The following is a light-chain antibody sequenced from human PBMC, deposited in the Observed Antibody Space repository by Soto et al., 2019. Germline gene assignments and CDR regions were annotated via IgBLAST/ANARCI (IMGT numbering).Light chain of an antibody. J-gene: IGKJ4*01. Sequence: DIQMTQSPSSLSASLGDRVTITCRASQSISSYLNWYQQKPGKAPKLLIYAASSLQSGVPSRFSGSGSGTDFTLTISSLQPEDFATYYCQQSYRGLTFGGGTKVDI. CDR1: QSISSY. CDR3: QQSYRGLT. V-gene: IGKV1-39*01. CDR2: AAS.